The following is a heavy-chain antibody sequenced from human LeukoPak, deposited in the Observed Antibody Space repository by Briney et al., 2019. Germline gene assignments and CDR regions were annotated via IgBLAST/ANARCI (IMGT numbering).Heavy chain of an antibody. CDR1: GLTFSDYS. Sequence: PGGSLRLSCAASGLTFSDYSMTRVRQAPGKGLSWVSGISAGGGSTYYADSVKGRFTISRDNSRNTLYLQMNSLRAEDTAVYYCAKDKGDFWSGHHYWGQGTLVTVSS. V-gene: IGHV3-23*01. J-gene: IGHJ4*02. CDR3: AKDKGDFWSGHHY. D-gene: IGHD3-3*01. CDR2: ISAGGGST.